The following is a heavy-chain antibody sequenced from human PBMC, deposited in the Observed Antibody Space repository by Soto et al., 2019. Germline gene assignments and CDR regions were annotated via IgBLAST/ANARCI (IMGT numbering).Heavy chain of an antibody. J-gene: IGHJ6*02. CDR3: ARALGYRGSAGIEV. D-gene: IGHD5-12*01. Sequence: QAQLVQSGGEVKNPAASGQGSCKASGYTLTINGINWGLQAPGQWLEWMGWISPDNGNTNYAQKLQGRVTMTTDTSTSTAYRALRSLRAADTAGYYCARALGYRGSAGIEVWGQGHTGTGSS. CDR2: ISPDNGNT. V-gene: IGHV1-18*01. CDR1: GYTLTING.